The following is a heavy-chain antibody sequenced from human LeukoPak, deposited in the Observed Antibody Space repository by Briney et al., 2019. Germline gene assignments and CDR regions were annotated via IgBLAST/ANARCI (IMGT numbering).Heavy chain of an antibody. J-gene: IGHJ4*02. D-gene: IGHD2-8*01. CDR1: GGSISRYY. Sequence: SETLSLTCTVSGGSISRYYWSWIRQPPGKGLEWIGYIYTSGSTNYNPSLKSRVTISVDTSKNQFSLKLSSVTAADTAVYYCASVEGYCTNGVCYRGGDYWGQGTLITVSS. CDR3: ASVEGYCTNGVCYRGGDY. V-gene: IGHV4-4*09. CDR2: IYTSGST.